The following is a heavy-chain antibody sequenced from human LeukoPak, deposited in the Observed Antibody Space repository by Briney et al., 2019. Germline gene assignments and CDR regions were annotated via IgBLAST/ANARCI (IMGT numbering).Heavy chain of an antibody. J-gene: IGHJ4*02. Sequence: PGRSLRLSCAASGFTFDDYAMHWVRQAPGKGLEWVSGISWNSGTIGYADSVKGRFTISRDNAKNSLYLQMNSLRPEDTALYYCVTGRHLTYYFDSWGQGTLVTVSS. CDR3: VTGRHLTYYFDS. CDR2: ISWNSGTI. D-gene: IGHD4/OR15-4a*01. CDR1: GFTFDDYA. V-gene: IGHV3-9*01.